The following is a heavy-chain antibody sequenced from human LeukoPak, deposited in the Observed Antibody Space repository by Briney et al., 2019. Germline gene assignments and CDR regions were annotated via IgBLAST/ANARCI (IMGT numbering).Heavy chain of an antibody. CDR2: ISGSGGNT. CDR1: GFTFRRYD. D-gene: IGHD1-26*01. Sequence: GGSLRLSCAASGFTFRRYDMSWVRQAPGKGQEWVSAISGSGGNTYYADSVKGHFTISRDNSKNTLYLQMNSLRAEDTALYYCAKSRIEGPTPLHCWGQGTLVTVSA. J-gene: IGHJ4*02. V-gene: IGHV3-23*01. CDR3: AKSRIEGPTPLHC.